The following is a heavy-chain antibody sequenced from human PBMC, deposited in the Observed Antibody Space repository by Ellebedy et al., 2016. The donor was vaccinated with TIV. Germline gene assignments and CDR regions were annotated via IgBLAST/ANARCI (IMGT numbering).Heavy chain of an antibody. CDR3: ATQTQKVYFRP. Sequence: MPSETLSLTCVVSGASMSSRNYYWGWMRQPPGQGLECIGSIYYNRTTYYKPSLQRRVTISADTSNNQFSLKLSSVTAADSAMYSCATQTQKVYFRPWGQGTLVTVSS. CDR1: GASMSSRNYY. J-gene: IGHJ5*02. V-gene: IGHV4-39*01. D-gene: IGHD3-9*01. CDR2: IYYNRTT.